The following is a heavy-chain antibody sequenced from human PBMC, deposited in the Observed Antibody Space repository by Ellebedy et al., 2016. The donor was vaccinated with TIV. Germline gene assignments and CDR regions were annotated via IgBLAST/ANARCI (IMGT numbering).Heavy chain of an antibody. CDR2: IYHSGST. Sequence: SETLSLTCAVSGGSISSSNWRSWVRQPPGKGLEWIGEIYHSGSTNYNPSLKSRVTISVDTSKNQFSLKLTSVTAADTAMYYCTRGGTSYSDYWGQGTLVTVSS. D-gene: IGHD1-1*01. CDR1: GGSISSSNW. J-gene: IGHJ4*02. CDR3: TRGGTSYSDY. V-gene: IGHV4-4*02.